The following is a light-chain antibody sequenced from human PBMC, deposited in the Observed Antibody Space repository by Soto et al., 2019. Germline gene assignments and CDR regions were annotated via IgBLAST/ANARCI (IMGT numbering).Light chain of an antibody. CDR3: QQYNNWRA. CDR1: QSVGSS. V-gene: IGKV3-15*01. J-gene: IGKJ1*01. CDR2: AAS. Sequence: EIVMTQSPATLSVSPGERATLSCSASQSVGSSLAWFQQKPGQAPRHLIYAASARATGVPARFSGSGSGTEFTLTFSSLQSEDFAVYYCQQYNNWRAFGQGTMVEIK.